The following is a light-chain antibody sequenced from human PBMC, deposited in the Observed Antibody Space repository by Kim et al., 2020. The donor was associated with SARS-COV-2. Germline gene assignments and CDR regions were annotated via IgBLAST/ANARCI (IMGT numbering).Light chain of an antibody. Sequence: DIVLTQSPGTLSLSPGERATLSCRASQSVSSNYLAWCQQKPGQAPRLLIYDASSRATGIPDRFSGSGSGTDFTLTISRLEPEDFAVYYCQQYDRSPITFGQGTRLEIK. CDR3: QQYDRSPIT. J-gene: IGKJ5*01. CDR2: DAS. CDR1: QSVSSNY. V-gene: IGKV3-20*01.